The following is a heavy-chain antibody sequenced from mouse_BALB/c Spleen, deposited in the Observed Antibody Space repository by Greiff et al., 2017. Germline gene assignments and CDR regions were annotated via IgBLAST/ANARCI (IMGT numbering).Heavy chain of an antibody. CDR2: IDPENGDT. J-gene: IGHJ4*01. D-gene: IGHD1-1*01. CDR3: NAYGSSYDYYAMDY. Sequence: VQLQQSGAELVRSGASVKLSCTASGFNIKDYYMHWVKQRPEQGLEWIGWIDPENGDTEYASKFQGKATMTADTSSNTAYLQLSSLTSEDTAVYYCNAYGSSYDYYAMDYWGQGTSVTVSS. CDR1: GFNIKDYY. V-gene: IGHV14-4*02.